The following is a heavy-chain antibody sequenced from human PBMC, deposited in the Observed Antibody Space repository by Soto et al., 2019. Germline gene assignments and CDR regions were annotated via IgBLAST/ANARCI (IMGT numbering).Heavy chain of an antibody. J-gene: IGHJ4*02. D-gene: IGHD3-22*01. Sequence: SVKVSCKASGGTFSSYTITWVRQAPGQGLEWMGRIIPILGTANYAQKFQGRVTITADESTSTAYMELSSLRSEDTAVYYCASYEDSSGYYYFDYWGQGTLVTVSS. V-gene: IGHV1-69*08. CDR1: GGTFSSYT. CDR2: IIPILGTA. CDR3: ASYEDSSGYYYFDY.